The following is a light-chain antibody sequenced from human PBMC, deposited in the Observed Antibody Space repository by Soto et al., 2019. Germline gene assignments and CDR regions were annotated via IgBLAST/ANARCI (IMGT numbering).Light chain of an antibody. Sequence: EIVLTQSPGTLSLSPGERATLSCRASQSVSSNYLAWYQQKPGQAPRLLIYGASSRATGIPDRFSGSGSGKDFTITISRLEPEDFAVYYCQQYGSSPQTFGQGTKVEIK. V-gene: IGKV3-20*01. CDR3: QQYGSSPQT. CDR2: GAS. CDR1: QSVSSNY. J-gene: IGKJ1*01.